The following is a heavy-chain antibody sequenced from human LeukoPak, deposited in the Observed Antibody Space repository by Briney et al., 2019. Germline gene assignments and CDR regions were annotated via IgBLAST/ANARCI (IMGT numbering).Heavy chain of an antibody. Sequence: ASVKVSCKASGYTFTSYAMHWVRQAPGQRLEWTGWINSGNGNTKYSQKFQGRVTITRETSASTAYRELSSLRSEDTAVYYCARLTVTTRSFDYWGQGTLVTASS. V-gene: IGHV1-3*01. J-gene: IGHJ4*02. CDR1: GYTFTSYA. CDR2: INSGNGNT. D-gene: IGHD4-17*01. CDR3: ARLTVTTRSFDY.